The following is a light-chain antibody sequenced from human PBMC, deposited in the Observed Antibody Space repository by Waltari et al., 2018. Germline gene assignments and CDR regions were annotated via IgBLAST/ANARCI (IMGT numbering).Light chain of an antibody. CDR3: QQYDRSPFT. CDR1: QSASSSY. CDR2: GAS. V-gene: IGKV3-20*01. Sequence: EIVLTQSPGTLSLSPGERATLSGRASQSASSSYLTWYQQKPGQAPRLLIYGASSRATGIPDRFSGSGSGTDFTLTISRLEPEDFAVYYCQQYDRSPFTFGPGTKVDIK. J-gene: IGKJ3*01.